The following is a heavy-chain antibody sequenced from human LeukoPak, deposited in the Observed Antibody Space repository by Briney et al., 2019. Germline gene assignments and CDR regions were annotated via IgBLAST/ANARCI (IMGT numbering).Heavy chain of an antibody. D-gene: IGHD6-13*01. J-gene: IGHJ6*03. CDR1: GGSMSSSSYY. Sequence: SETLSLTCTVSGGSMSSSSYYWGWIRQPPGKGLEWIGSMYYSGSTYYNPSLKSRVTISVDTSKNQFSLKLSSVTAADTAVYFCARLVYSSSWIYYYYYMDVWGKGTTVTVSS. CDR3: ARLVYSSSWIYYYYYMDV. CDR2: MYYSGST. V-gene: IGHV4-39*01.